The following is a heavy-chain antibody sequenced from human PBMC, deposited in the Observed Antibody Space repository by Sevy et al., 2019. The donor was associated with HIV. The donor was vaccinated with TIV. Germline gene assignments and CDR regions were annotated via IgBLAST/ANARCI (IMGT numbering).Heavy chain of an antibody. CDR3: ARKYYYDTGGFDY. D-gene: IGHD3-22*01. Sequence: GGSLRLSCAASAFTFSTYWMTWVRQAPGKGLECVANIKQDGSEKYYVDSVKGRFTISRDNARNSLYLQMNSLRAEDTAVYYCARKYYYDTGGFDYWGQGTLVTVSS. V-gene: IGHV3-7*03. CDR2: IKQDGSEK. CDR1: AFTFSTYW. J-gene: IGHJ4*02.